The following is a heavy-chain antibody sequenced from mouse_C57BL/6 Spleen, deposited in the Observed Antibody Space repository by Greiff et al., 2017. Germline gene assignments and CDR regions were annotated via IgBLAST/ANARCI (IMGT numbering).Heavy chain of an antibody. CDR3: ARSYDYVAY. V-gene: IGHV1-18*01. CDR2: INPNNGGT. Sequence: VQLQQSGPELVKPGASVKIPCKASGYTFTDYNMDWVTQSHGKSLAWIGDINPNNGGTIYNQKFKGKATLTVDTSSSTAYMELRSLTSEDTAVYYCARSYDYVAYWGQGTLVTVAA. CDR1: GYTFTDYN. J-gene: IGHJ3*01. D-gene: IGHD2-4*01.